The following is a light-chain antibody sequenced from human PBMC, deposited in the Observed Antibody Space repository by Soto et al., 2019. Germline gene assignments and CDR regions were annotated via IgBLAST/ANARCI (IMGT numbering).Light chain of an antibody. CDR1: QSFDSN. CDR2: GAS. CDR3: QQYNNWWT. Sequence: EILMTQSPATLSVSPGERATLSCRASQSFDSNLAWYQQKPGQAPRLLIYGASTRATGISARFSGSGSGTEFTLTISSLQSEDFGVYYCQQYNNWWTFGQGTKVDIX. J-gene: IGKJ1*01. V-gene: IGKV3-15*01.